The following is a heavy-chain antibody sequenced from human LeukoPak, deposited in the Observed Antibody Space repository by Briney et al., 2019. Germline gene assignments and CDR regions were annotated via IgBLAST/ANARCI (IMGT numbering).Heavy chain of an antibody. CDR2: ISGSGGST. Sequence: GGSLRLSCAASGFTFSSYGMSWVRQAPGKGLEWVSAISGSGGSTYYADSVKGRFTISRDNSKNTLYLQMNSLRAEDTAVYYCAKDGAHGYSYAQGYFDYWGQGTLVTVSS. CDR1: GFTFSSYG. CDR3: AKDGAHGYSYAQGYFDY. D-gene: IGHD5-18*01. V-gene: IGHV3-23*01. J-gene: IGHJ4*02.